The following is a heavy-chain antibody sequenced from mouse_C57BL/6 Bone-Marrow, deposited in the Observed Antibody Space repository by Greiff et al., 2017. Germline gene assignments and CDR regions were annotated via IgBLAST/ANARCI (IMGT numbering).Heavy chain of an antibody. V-gene: IGHV1-81*01. CDR2: IYPRSGNT. D-gene: IGHD1-1*01. J-gene: IGHJ4*01. CDR3: ARCPYYYGSSYAMDY. Sequence: VQLQQSGAELARPGASVKLSCKASGYTFTSYGISWVKQRTGQGLEWIGEIYPRSGNTYYNEKFKGKATLTADKSSSTAYMELRSLTSEDSAVYFCARCPYYYGSSYAMDYWGQGTSVTVSS. CDR1: GYTFTSYG.